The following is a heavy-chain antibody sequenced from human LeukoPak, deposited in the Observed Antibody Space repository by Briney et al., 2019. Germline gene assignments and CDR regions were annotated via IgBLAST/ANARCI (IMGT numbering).Heavy chain of an antibody. V-gene: IGHV3-21*01. J-gene: IGHJ4*02. CDR2: ISSSSSYI. CDR1: GFTFSSYS. Sequence: PGGSLRLSCAASGFTFSSYSMNWVRQAPGKGLEWVSSISSSSSYIYYADSVKGRFTISRDNAKNSLYLQMNSLRAEDTAVYYCARTAATSQKLWFGEFTYYFDYWGQGTLVTVSS. D-gene: IGHD3-10*01. CDR3: ARTAATSQKLWFGEFTYYFDY.